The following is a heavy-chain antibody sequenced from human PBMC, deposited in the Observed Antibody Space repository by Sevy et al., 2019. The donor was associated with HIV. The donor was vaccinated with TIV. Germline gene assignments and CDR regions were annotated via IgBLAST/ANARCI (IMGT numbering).Heavy chain of an antibody. V-gene: IGHV3-7*01. CDR1: AFSLSNYY. CDR3: AREGVICDDDGRDFDDAFDI. D-gene: IGHD2-21*01. CDR2: IKQGGNEQ. Sequence: GGSLRLSCAASAFSLSNYYMTWVRQAPGKGLEWVANIKQGGNEQFYLESVKGRFTISRDDSKNSVYLQMTSLRAEDTAVYYCAREGVICDDDGRDFDDAFDIWGHGTMVTVSS. J-gene: IGHJ3*02.